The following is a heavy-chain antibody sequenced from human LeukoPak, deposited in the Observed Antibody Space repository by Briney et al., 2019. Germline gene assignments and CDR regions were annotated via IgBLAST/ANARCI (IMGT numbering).Heavy chain of an antibody. V-gene: IGHV1-18*01. Sequence: GASVKVSCKASGYILNNYGFTWVRQAPGQGLEWMGWISAYNGNINYAREFQGRVTMTTDTSTSTAYMELRSLRSDDTAVYYCARSFTTAACDYWGQGTLVTVSS. CDR1: GYILNNYG. D-gene: IGHD6-13*01. CDR2: ISAYNGNI. CDR3: ARSFTTAACDY. J-gene: IGHJ4*02.